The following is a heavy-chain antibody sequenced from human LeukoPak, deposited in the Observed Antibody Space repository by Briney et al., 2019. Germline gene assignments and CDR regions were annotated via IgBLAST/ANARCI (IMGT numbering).Heavy chain of an antibody. J-gene: IGHJ4*02. D-gene: IGHD3-9*01. Sequence: GGSLRLSCAASGFTFSTYWMTWVRQAPGKGLEWVANIKQDGSEKYYVDSVKGRFTISRDNAKNSLYLQMNSLRAEDTAVYYCARVGYDILTGYYGGYYFDYWGQGTLVTVSS. CDR2: IKQDGSEK. V-gene: IGHV3-7*03. CDR3: ARVGYDILTGYYGGYYFDY. CDR1: GFTFSTYW.